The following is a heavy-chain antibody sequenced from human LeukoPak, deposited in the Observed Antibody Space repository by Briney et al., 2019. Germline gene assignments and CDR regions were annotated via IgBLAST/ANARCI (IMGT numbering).Heavy chain of an antibody. Sequence: GASVKDSCKATRYTFTTYSLAGVRQAPGQSLEWMGWISVNNGGTNYAQSFQDRVTLPRDTSTNTAYLELRSLRSDDTAIIYCATATQPRGYFLHWGQGTLVTVSS. CDR2: ISVNNGGT. V-gene: IGHV1-18*01. CDR1: RYTFTTYS. J-gene: IGHJ1*01. D-gene: IGHD2-2*01. CDR3: ATATQPRGYFLH.